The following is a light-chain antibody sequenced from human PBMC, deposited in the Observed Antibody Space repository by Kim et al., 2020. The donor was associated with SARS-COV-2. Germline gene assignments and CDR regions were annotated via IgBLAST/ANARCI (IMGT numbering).Light chain of an antibody. CDR3: QQRSNWPLT. CDR1: QSISSY. V-gene: IGKV3-11*01. Sequence: EIVLTQSPATLSLSPGERATLSCRASQSISSYLAWYQQKPGQAPRLLIYDTSNRATGIPARFSGSGSGTDFTLTISSLESEGFAVYYCQQRSNWPLTFGGGTKVDIK. J-gene: IGKJ4*01. CDR2: DTS.